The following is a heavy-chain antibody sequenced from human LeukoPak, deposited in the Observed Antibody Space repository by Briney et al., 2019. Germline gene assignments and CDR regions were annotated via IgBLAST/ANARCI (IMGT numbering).Heavy chain of an antibody. J-gene: IGHJ4*02. D-gene: IGHD1-26*01. CDR3: AKDEWEENYYFDY. V-gene: IGHV3-7*01. CDR2: IKQDGSEK. CDR1: GFTFSSYW. Sequence: GRSLRLSCAASGFTFSSYWMSWVRQAPGKGLEWVANIKQDGSEKYYVDSVKGRFTISRDNSKNTLYLQMNSLRAEDTAVYYCAKDEWEENYYFDYWGQGTLVTVSS.